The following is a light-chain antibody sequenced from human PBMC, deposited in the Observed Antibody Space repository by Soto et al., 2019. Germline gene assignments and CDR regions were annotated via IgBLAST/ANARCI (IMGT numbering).Light chain of an antibody. V-gene: IGKV3-20*01. CDR2: GAS. CDR1: QSINNIY. Sequence: EIVLTQSPGTLSLSPGERATLSCRASQSINNIYLAWYQQKPGQAPRLLISGASSRATGIPDRFSGSGSGADFTLTISRLEPDDFAVYYCQQYADSPRTFGQGTKVDIK. CDR3: QQYADSPRT. J-gene: IGKJ1*01.